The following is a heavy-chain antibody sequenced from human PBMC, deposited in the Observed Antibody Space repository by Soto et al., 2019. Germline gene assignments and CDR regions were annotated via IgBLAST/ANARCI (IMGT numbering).Heavy chain of an antibody. J-gene: IGHJ6*02. V-gene: IGHV3-30-3*01. CDR3: ARETAFSSGWYGGSYYYGMDV. CDR2: MSHDGSNK. CDR1: GFTFNNYV. Sequence: GGSLRLSCAASGFTFNNYVMHWVRQAPGKGLEWVAVMSHDGSNKYYADSVKGRFTISRDNSKNTLYLQMNSLRVEDTAVYYCARETAFSSGWYGGSYYYGMDVWGQGTTVTVS. D-gene: IGHD6-19*01.